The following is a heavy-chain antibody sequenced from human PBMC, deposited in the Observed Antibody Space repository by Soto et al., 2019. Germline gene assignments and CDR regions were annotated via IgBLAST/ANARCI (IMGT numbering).Heavy chain of an antibody. CDR1: GGPISSYY. Sequence: SETLSLTCTVSGGPISSYYWSWIRQPPGKGLEWIGYIYYSGSTNYNPSLKSRVTISVDTSKNQFSLKLSSVTAADTAVYYCAREYSDRADWFDPWGQGTLVTVSS. CDR3: AREYSDRADWFDP. D-gene: IGHD2-15*01. V-gene: IGHV4-59*01. J-gene: IGHJ5*02. CDR2: IYYSGST.